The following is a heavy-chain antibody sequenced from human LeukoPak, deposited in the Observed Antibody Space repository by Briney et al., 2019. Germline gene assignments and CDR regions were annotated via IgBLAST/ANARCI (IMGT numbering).Heavy chain of an antibody. V-gene: IGHV3-11*01. Sequence: GGSLRLSCAASGFTFSDYYMSWIRQAPGKGLEWVSYISSSGSTIYYADSVKGRFTISRDNAKNSLYLQMNSLRAEDTAVYYCAREFVFWYSSGWYGGYWGQGTLVTVSS. CDR3: AREFVFWYSSGWYGGY. CDR2: ISSSGSTI. D-gene: IGHD6-19*01. CDR1: GFTFSDYY. J-gene: IGHJ4*02.